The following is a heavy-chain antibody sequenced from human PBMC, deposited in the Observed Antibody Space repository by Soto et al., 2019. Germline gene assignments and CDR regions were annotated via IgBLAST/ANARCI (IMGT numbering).Heavy chain of an antibody. Sequence: EVQLLESGGGLVQPGGSLRLSCAASGFTFSNYAMSWVRQAPGKGLEWVSAISGSGGSTYYADSVKGRFTISRDNSKNTLYLQMKSLRAEDTAVYYCAKDPGRGYSYGYDYYYYGMDVWGQGTTVTGYS. CDR1: GFTFSNYA. CDR2: ISGSGGST. V-gene: IGHV3-23*01. D-gene: IGHD5-18*01. CDR3: AKDPGRGYSYGYDYYYYGMDV. J-gene: IGHJ6*02.